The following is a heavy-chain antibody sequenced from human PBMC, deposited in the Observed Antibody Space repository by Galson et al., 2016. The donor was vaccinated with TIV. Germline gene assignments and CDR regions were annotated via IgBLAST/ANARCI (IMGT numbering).Heavy chain of an antibody. V-gene: IGHV4-61*02. CDR3: ARGSGIAVDFWIDAFDI. D-gene: IGHD6-13*01. CDR1: GGSINSGSYY. J-gene: IGHJ3*02. Sequence: TLSLTCTASGGSINSGSYYWSWIRQPAGKALEWIGRIYTSGSTDYNPSLKTRVTISLSTSKNQVSLNLNSVTTADTAMYYCARGSGIAVDFWIDAFDIWGQGTMVTVSS. CDR2: IYTSGST.